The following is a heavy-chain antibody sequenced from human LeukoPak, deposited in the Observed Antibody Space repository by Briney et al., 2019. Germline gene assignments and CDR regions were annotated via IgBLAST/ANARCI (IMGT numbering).Heavy chain of an antibody. Sequence: GASVKVSCKVSGYTLTELSMHWVRQAPGKGLEWMGGFDPEDGETIYAQKFQGRVTMTRDTSISTAYMELSRLRSDDTAVYYCARESAVAGTDFGYWGQGTLVTVSS. D-gene: IGHD6-19*01. CDR3: ARESAVAGTDFGY. CDR2: FDPEDGET. CDR1: GYTLTELS. V-gene: IGHV1-24*01. J-gene: IGHJ4*02.